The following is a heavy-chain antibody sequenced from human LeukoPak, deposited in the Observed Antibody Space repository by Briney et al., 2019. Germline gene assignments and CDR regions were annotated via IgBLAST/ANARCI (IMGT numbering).Heavy chain of an antibody. V-gene: IGHV3-21*01. Sequence: GGSLRLSCAASGFTFSSYSMNWVRQAPGKGLEWVSSISSSSSYIYYADSVKGRFTISRDNAKNSLYLQMNSLRAEDTAVYYCARDWPVGATTPDAFDIWGQGTMVTVSS. J-gene: IGHJ3*02. CDR1: GFTFSSYS. CDR3: ARDWPVGATTPDAFDI. D-gene: IGHD1-26*01. CDR2: ISSSSSYI.